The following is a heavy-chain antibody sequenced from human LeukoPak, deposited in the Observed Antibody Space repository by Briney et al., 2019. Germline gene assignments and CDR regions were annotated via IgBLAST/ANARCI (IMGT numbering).Heavy chain of an antibody. CDR3: AKDQYYGSGTYPDY. CDR2: ISSSSSNI. J-gene: IGHJ4*02. V-gene: IGHV3-21*01. D-gene: IGHD3-10*01. CDR1: GFTFSSYS. Sequence: GGSLRLSCAASGFTFSSYSMNWVRQAPGKGLEWVSSISSSSSNIYYADSVKGRFTISRDNAKNTLYLQMNSLRAEDTAVYYCAKDQYYGSGTYPDYWGQGTMVTVSS.